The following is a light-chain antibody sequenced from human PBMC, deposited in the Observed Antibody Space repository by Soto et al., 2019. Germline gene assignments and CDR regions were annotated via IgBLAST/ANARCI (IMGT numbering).Light chain of an antibody. J-gene: IGKJ1*01. CDR2: GAS. CDR1: QSVTSK. CDR3: QQRSNWPRT. Sequence: EIMMTQSPATLSVSPGERATVSCRTSQSVTSKLAWYQQKPGQAPRLLIYGASTRATDIPARFSGSGSGTDFTLTISSLEPEDFAVYYCQQRSNWPRTFGQGTKVDIK. V-gene: IGKV3-15*01.